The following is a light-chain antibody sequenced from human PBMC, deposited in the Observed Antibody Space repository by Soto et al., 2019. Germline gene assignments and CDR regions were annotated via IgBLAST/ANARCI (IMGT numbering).Light chain of an antibody. V-gene: IGKV2-28*01. CDR3: MQVLQTPLT. J-gene: IGKJ4*01. CDR2: LGS. CDR1: QSLLYSNGYNY. Sequence: DIVMTQSPLSLPVTPREPASISCRSSQSLLYSNGYNYVDWYLQKPGQPPQLLIFLGSSRASGVPDRFNGSGSGTDFTLRITTVEAEDVGVYYCMQVLQTPLTFGGGTKLEIK.